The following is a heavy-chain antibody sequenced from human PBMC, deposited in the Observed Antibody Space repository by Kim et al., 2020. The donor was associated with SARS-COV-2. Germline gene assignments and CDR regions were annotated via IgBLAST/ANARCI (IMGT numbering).Heavy chain of an antibody. CDR1: GASIGSFS. D-gene: IGHD5-18*01. CDR2: ILYSAST. CDR3: AILDRVQLWVHFDY. Sequence: SETLSLTCAVSGASIGSFSSSWIRQPPGKGLEWIGYILYSASTTYHPSLKSRFTISGDPSKTQFSLNLTSVTAAATAVFYCAILDRVQLWVHFDYWGHGT. V-gene: IGHV4-59*08. J-gene: IGHJ4*01.